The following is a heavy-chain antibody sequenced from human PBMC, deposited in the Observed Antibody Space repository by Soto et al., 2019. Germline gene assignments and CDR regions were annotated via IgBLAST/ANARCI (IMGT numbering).Heavy chain of an antibody. Sequence: VQLVQSGAEERKPGASVKISCKPSGYTFTSYGFHWVRQAPGQRPEWMGWINAGNGNIKYSQKFQGRVTVTWDTSATTAYMELSSLRSEDTAVYYGARHGWDWGIDHWGQGTLVTVSS. CDR2: INAGNGNI. CDR3: ARHGWDWGIDH. J-gene: IGHJ4*02. V-gene: IGHV1-3*05. CDR1: GYTFTSYG. D-gene: IGHD7-27*01.